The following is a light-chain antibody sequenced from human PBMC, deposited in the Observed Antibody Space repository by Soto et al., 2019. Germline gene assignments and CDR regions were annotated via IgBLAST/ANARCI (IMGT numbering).Light chain of an antibody. J-gene: IGKJ4*01. Sequence: IVLTQSPATLSLSPGERASLSCRASQTVGNDLAWYQDRPGQAPRLLIFDASTRATGVPPRFSGSRSGSEFTLTISSLHPEDFAIYYCQPRSNWPFTFGGGTSVVIK. CDR2: DAS. CDR1: QTVGND. V-gene: IGKV3-11*01. CDR3: QPRSNWPFT.